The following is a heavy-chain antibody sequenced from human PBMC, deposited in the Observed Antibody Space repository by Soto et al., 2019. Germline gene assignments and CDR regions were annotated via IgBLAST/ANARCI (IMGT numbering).Heavy chain of an antibody. CDR1: VFTFSSYA. CDR3: TVYSYDYYFEY. J-gene: IGHJ4*02. Sequence: PVGSLRLSCASSVFTFSSYAMHCVRQAPGKGLEWVAVISYDGSNKYYADSVKGRFTISRDNSKNTLYLQMNSLRAEDTAVYYCTVYSYDYYFEYWGQGTLVTVSS. CDR2: ISYDGSNK. V-gene: IGHV3-30-3*01. D-gene: IGHD5-18*01.